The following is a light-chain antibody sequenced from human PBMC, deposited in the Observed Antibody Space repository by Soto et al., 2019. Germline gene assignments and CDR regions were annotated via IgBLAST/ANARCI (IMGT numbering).Light chain of an antibody. V-gene: IGKV3-20*01. Sequence: EIVLTQSPGTLSLSPGERATLSCRASQSVTINYLAWYQQKPGQAPRLLVYGASTRATGIPDRFSGSGSGTDFTLTINRLEPEDFEVYYCQQYGSSPFTFGPGTKVDIK. J-gene: IGKJ3*01. CDR3: QQYGSSPFT. CDR2: GAS. CDR1: QSVTINY.